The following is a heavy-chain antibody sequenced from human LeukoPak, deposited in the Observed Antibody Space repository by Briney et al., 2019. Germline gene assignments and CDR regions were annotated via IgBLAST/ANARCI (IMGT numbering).Heavy chain of an antibody. V-gene: IGHV3-48*01. CDR1: GFTFSSYS. D-gene: IGHD2-15*01. Sequence: GGSLRLSCAASGFTFSSYSMNWVRQAPGKGLEWGSYISGSSSTIYYADSVKGRFTISRDNGKNTLYLQMNSLRAEDTAVYYCARVYSLGAFDIWGQGTMVTVSS. J-gene: IGHJ3*02. CDR2: ISGSSSTI. CDR3: ARVYSLGAFDI.